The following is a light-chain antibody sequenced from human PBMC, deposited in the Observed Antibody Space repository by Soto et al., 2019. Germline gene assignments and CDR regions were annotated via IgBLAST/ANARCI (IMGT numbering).Light chain of an antibody. J-gene: IGKJ2*01. CDR3: QQLNSHPRT. V-gene: IGKV1-9*01. CDR2: GAS. Sequence: DIHLTQSPIFLSASVGDRATISCRARPAILNYLAWYQQKPGQAPNLLIFGASTLQSGVPSRFSGSGSGTEFTLTISSLQPEDFATYYCQQLNSHPRTFGQGTKVDIK. CDR1: PAILNY.